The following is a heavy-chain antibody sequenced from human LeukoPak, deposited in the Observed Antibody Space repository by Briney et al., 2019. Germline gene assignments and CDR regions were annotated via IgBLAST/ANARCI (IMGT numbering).Heavy chain of an antibody. CDR3: VRQWMRDSGAYYDFHY. CDR1: GGSISSSNYY. CDR2: IYYRGSA. V-gene: IGHV4-39*01. D-gene: IGHD3-22*01. Sequence: SETLSLTCTVSGGSISSSNYYWGWIRQPPGKGLEWIGTIYYRGSAYYNPSLKSRVTISVDTSKNQFSLKLSSVTAADTAVYYCVRQWMRDSGAYYDFHYWGQGTLVTVST. J-gene: IGHJ4*02.